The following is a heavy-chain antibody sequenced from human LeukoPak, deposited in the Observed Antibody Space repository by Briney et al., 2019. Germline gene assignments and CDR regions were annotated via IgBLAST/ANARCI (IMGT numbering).Heavy chain of an antibody. Sequence: GGSLRLSXTASGFSFSSYSMNWVRQAPGKGLEWVSCISSSSSYIYYADSVKGRFTISRDNAKNSLYLQMNSLRAEDTAVYYCARGYYDSSGYYSAADYWGQGTLVTVSS. CDR3: ARGYYDSSGYYSAADY. CDR1: GFSFSSYS. J-gene: IGHJ4*02. V-gene: IGHV3-21*01. CDR2: ISSSSSYI. D-gene: IGHD3-22*01.